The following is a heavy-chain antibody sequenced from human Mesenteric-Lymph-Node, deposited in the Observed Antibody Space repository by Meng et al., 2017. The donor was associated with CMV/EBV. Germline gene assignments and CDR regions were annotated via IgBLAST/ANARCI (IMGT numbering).Heavy chain of an antibody. D-gene: IGHD4-11*01. V-gene: IGHV1-18*01. J-gene: IGHJ4*02. Sequence: YCQASGYTFTSYGISWVRQAPGQGLEWMGWSSAYNGNTNYAQKLQGRVTMTTDTSTSTAYMELRSLRSDDTAVYYCARDHHTVTTDYWGQGTLVTVSS. CDR1: GYTFTSYG. CDR3: ARDHHTVTTDY. CDR2: SSAYNGNT.